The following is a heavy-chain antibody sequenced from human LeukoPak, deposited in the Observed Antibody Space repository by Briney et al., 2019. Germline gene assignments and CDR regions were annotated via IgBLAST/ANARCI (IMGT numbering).Heavy chain of an antibody. CDR2: IRSKANSYAT. Sequence: GGSLRLSCAASGFTFSGSAMHWVRQASGKGLEWVGRIRSKANSYATAYAASVKGRFTISRDDSKNTAYLQMNSLKTEDTAAYYCTRRGSYQFDGDYWGQGTLVTVSS. CDR1: GFTFSGSA. J-gene: IGHJ4*02. V-gene: IGHV3-73*01. CDR3: TRRGSYQFDGDY. D-gene: IGHD1-26*01.